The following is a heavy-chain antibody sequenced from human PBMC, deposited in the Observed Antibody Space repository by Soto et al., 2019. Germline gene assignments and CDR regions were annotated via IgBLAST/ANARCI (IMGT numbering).Heavy chain of an antibody. V-gene: IGHV1-2*02. Sequence: GASVKVSCKASGYTFTGYYMHWVRQAPGQGLEWMGWINPNSGGTNYAQKFQGRVTMTRDTSISTAYMELSRLRSDDTAVYYCARDSRQVLRFLEWLSGLFDYWGQGTLVTVSS. D-gene: IGHD3-3*01. CDR3: ARDSRQVLRFLEWLSGLFDY. CDR2: INPNSGGT. CDR1: GYTFTGYY. J-gene: IGHJ4*02.